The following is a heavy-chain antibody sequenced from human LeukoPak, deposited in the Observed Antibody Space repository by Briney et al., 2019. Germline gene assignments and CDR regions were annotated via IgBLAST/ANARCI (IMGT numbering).Heavy chain of an antibody. V-gene: IGHV3-48*04. CDR1: GFTYSSYR. CDR3: ARVNYVSSGWGAPFDC. CDR2: ITQTGGTI. J-gene: IGHJ4*02. Sequence: GGALRLSCAASGFTYSSYRMSWVHQTPGKELEWLSYITQTGGTIYYADSVKGRFTISRDNAKNSLYLQINSLRAEDTAIYYCARVNYVSSGWGAPFDCWGQGTLVTVSS. D-gene: IGHD1-7*01.